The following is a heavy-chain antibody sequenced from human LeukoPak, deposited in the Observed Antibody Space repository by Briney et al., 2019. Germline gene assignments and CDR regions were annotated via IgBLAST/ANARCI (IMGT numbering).Heavy chain of an antibody. CDR1: GYSFTSYW. V-gene: IGHV1-69*02. CDR3: ASGRMITFGGVIVTDYFDY. D-gene: IGHD3-16*02. J-gene: IGHJ4*02. CDR2: IIPILGIA. Sequence: KISCKGSGYSFTSYWIGWVRQAPGQGLEWMGRIIPILGIANYAQKFQGRVTITADKSTSTAYMELSSLRSEDTAVYYCASGRMITFGGVIVTDYFDYWGQGTLVTVSS.